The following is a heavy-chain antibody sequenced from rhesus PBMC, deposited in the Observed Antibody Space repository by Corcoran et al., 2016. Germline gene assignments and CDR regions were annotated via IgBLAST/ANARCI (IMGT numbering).Heavy chain of an antibody. J-gene: IGHJ4*01. CDR1: GGSISGFYP. CDR3: AREVVGATRAGY. D-gene: IGHD1-44*02. V-gene: IGHV4S7*01. CDR2: IYGGSGST. Sequence: QVQLQESGPGVVKPSETLSLTCAVSGGSISGFYPWSLIRQPPGKGLEWIGYIYGGSGSTSYNPSLKNRVTISKDTSKNQFSLKLSSVTAADTAVYYCAREVVGATRAGYWGQGVLVTVSS.